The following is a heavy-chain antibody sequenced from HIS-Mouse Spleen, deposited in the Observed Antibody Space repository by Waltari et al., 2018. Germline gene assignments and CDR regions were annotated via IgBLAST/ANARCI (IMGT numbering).Heavy chain of an antibody. J-gene: IGHJ2*01. CDR1: GGSISSSSYY. D-gene: IGHD6-13*01. V-gene: IGHV4-39*07. CDR2: SYYSGGT. Sequence: QLQLQESGPGLVKPSETLSLTCTVSGGSISSSSYYWGWIRRPPGNGLEWIGGSYYSGGTYYNPSLKSRVTISVDTSKNQFSLKLSSGTAADTAVYYCAREIPYSSSWYDWYFDLWGRGTLVTVSS. CDR3: AREIPYSSSWYDWYFDL.